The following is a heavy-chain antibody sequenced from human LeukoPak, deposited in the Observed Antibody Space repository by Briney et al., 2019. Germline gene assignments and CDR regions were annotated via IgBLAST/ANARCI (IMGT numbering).Heavy chain of an antibody. J-gene: IGHJ4*02. CDR1: GFTFSSYE. D-gene: IGHD4-23*01. V-gene: IGHV3-48*03. CDR2: ISTRDNTI. CDR3: ARGARWAYYFDY. Sequence: GGSLRLSCAASGFTFSSYEMNWVRQAPGKGLEWLSYISTRDNTIQYADSVKGRFTISRDNANNSVFLQMNNLRAEDSAIYYCARGARWAYYFDYWGQGSLVTVSS.